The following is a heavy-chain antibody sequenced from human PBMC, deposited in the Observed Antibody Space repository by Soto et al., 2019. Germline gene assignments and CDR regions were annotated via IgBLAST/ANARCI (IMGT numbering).Heavy chain of an antibody. CDR1: GYIFSSYG. Sequence: QVQLVQSGVEVKKPGASVKVSCKASGYIFSSYGLSWVRLAPGQGLEWMGWISTSNGNTKCAQKFQDRVAMTTDTSTSTAYMELRRLRSDDAAVYYCARTLSSSSSPYYCNCWGQVTLVSVSS. CDR2: ISTSNGNT. CDR3: ARTLSSSSSPYYCNC. V-gene: IGHV1-18*04. J-gene: IGHJ4*02. D-gene: IGHD6-6*01.